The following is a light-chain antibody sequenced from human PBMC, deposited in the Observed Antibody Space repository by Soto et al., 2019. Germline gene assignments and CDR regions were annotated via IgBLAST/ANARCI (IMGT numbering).Light chain of an antibody. CDR1: QSVDSSY. Sequence: EIVLTQSPGTLSLSPGERATLSCRASQSVDSSYLSWYQHKPGQAPRLLIYATSSRATGIPDMFSGSGSGSDFTLTISRLEPEDFAVYYCQRYGASSFTFGQGTNLEIK. V-gene: IGKV3-20*01. CDR3: QRYGASSFT. CDR2: ATS. J-gene: IGKJ2*01.